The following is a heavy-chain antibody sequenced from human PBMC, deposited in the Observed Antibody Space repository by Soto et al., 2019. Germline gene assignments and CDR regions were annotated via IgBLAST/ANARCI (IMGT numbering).Heavy chain of an antibody. D-gene: IGHD1-7*01. Sequence: SETLSLTCSVSGASITSSYWSWIRQSPGKGLEWIGYIFYTGATNYDPSLKSRVTISTDTSKNQFFLKLSSVTAADTAVYYCVGDPAWDYDDWGQGRLVTVSS. V-gene: IGHV4-59*01. CDR2: IFYTGAT. CDR3: VGDPAWDYDD. J-gene: IGHJ4*02. CDR1: GASITSSY.